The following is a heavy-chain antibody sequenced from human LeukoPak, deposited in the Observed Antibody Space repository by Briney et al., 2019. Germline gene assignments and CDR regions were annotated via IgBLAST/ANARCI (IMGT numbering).Heavy chain of an antibody. V-gene: IGHV3-30*02. D-gene: IGHD2-2*01. CDR1: GFTFTTYG. J-gene: IGHJ4*02. Sequence: TGGSLRLSCAASGFTFTTYGMHWVRQAPGKGLEWVACIRYDGGDKYYADSVRGRFTISRDDSKNTLYLQMNSLRAEDTAVYYCAKNQFSSWYYFDYWGQGTLVTVSS. CDR3: AKNQFSSWYYFDY. CDR2: IRYDGGDK.